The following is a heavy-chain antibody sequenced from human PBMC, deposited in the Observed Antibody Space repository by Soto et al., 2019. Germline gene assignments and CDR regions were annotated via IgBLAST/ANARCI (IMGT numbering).Heavy chain of an antibody. D-gene: IGHD3-10*01. CDR3: AREDYYGSGSSKRTYYYYGMDV. Sequence: GGSLRLSCAASGFTFSSYGMHWVRQAPGKGLEWVAVIWYDGSNKYYADSVKGRFTISKDNSKNTLYLQMNSLRAEDTAVYYCAREDYYGSGSSKRTYYYYGMDVWGQGTTVTVSS. V-gene: IGHV3-33*01. CDR1: GFTFSSYG. J-gene: IGHJ6*02. CDR2: IWYDGSNK.